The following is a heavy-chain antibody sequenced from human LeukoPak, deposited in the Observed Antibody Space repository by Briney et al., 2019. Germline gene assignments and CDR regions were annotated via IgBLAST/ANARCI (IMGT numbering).Heavy chain of an antibody. V-gene: IGHV3-23*01. Sequence: GSLSLSFAASGFPFSSYAMSWVRPAPGKGLEWVSTISNSDGNTYYADSVKGRFTISRDNSKNTLYLQIYTLTAEDTAIYYCAKATGNLGNWGQGTQVTVSS. CDR3: AKATGNLGN. J-gene: IGHJ4*02. CDR1: GFPFSSYA. D-gene: IGHD1-1*01. CDR2: ISNSDGNT.